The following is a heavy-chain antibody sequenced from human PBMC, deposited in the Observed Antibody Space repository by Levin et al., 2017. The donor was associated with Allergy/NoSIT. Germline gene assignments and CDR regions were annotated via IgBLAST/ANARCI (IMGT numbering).Heavy chain of an antibody. V-gene: IGHV4-34*01. CDR3: ARAPPYYYGSGRPYNWFDP. CDR1: GGSFSGYY. Sequence: SETLSLTCAVYGGSFSGYYWSWIRQPPGKGLEWIGEINHSGSTNYNPSLKSRVTISVDTSKNQFSLKLSSVTAADTAVYYCARAPPYYYGSGRPYNWFDPWGQGTLVTVSS. CDR2: INHSGST. D-gene: IGHD3-10*01. J-gene: IGHJ5*02.